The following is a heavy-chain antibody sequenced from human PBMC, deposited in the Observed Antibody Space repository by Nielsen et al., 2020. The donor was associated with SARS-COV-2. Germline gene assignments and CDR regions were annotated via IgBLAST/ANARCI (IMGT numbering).Heavy chain of an antibody. J-gene: IGHJ1*01. V-gene: IGHV4-39*01. CDR2: MYYRGDT. CDR3: ARHRRGGDFQY. D-gene: IGHD4-17*01. CDR1: GGSITTTTYY. Sequence: SETLSLTCTVSGGSITTTTYYWAWIRQPPGKGLEWIGSMYYRGDTYYNPSLKSRVAISADTSKNQFSLSLTSVAASDTAVYYCARHRRGGDFQYWGQGTLVTVSS.